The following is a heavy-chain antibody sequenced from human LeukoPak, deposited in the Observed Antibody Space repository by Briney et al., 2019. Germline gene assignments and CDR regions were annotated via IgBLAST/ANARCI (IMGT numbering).Heavy chain of an antibody. CDR1: GDSISLSFYY. Sequence: PSETLSLTCSVSGDSISLSFYYWGWIRQPPGKGLEWIGNIYVSGSTYYNASLQSRVTISIDTSKNQFSPRLSSVTAADTAMYYCAKSGGYGLIDYWGQGTLVTVSS. CDR3: AKSGGYGLIDY. CDR2: IYVSGST. D-gene: IGHD1-26*01. V-gene: IGHV4-39*01. J-gene: IGHJ4*02.